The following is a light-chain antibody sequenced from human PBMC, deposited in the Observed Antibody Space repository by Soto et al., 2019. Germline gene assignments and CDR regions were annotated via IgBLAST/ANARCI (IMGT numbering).Light chain of an antibody. Sequence: QSVLTQPASVSGSPGRSITISCTGTIDDVGAYNYVSWYQQRPGSAPQLIMYDVNNRPSGASHRFSGSKSGHTAYLTISGLQSDDEANYHCSSYTSTYSLVFGTGTKVT. J-gene: IGLJ1*01. CDR1: IDDVGAYNY. CDR2: DVN. V-gene: IGLV2-14*03. CDR3: SSYTSTYSLV.